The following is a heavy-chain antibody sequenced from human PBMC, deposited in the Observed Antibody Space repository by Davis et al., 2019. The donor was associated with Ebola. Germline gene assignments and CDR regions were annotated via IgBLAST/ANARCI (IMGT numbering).Heavy chain of an antibody. V-gene: IGHV3-7*01. Sequence: GGSLRLSCAASGFTFSSYWMSWVRQAPGKGLEWVANIKQGGSEKFYVDSVKGRFTISRDNAKNSLYLQMNSLKDEDTAVYYCAKDPRVQWELLYPKYYFDYWGQGTLVTVSS. CDR3: AKDPRVQWELLYPKYYFDY. D-gene: IGHD1-26*01. J-gene: IGHJ4*02. CDR2: IKQGGSEK. CDR1: GFTFSSYW.